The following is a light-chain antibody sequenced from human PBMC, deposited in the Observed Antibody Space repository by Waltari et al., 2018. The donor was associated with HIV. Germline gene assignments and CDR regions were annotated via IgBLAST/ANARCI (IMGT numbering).Light chain of an antibody. CDR3: QQANSFSLT. CDR1: QDISSW. CDR2: AAS. V-gene: IGKV1D-12*01. J-gene: IGKJ1*01. Sequence: DIQLTQSPSSVSASVGDRVTITCRASQDISSWLAWFQQKPGKAPKLLLYAASNLLTGVPSRFSGSGSGTYFTLTISSLQPEDFATYYCQQANSFSLTFGQGTRVEIK.